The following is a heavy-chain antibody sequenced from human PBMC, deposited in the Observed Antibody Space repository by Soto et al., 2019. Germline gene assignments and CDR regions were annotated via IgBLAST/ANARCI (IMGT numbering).Heavy chain of an antibody. V-gene: IGHV4-59*01. CDR2: IYYSGST. CDR3: ARGRGCSLYLRSAFDI. J-gene: IGHJ3*02. Sequence: SETLSLTCTVSGGSISSYYWSWIRQPPGKRLEWIGYIYYSGSTNYNPSLKSRVTISVDTSKNQFSLKLSSVTAADTAVYYCARGRGCSLYLRSAFDIWGQGTRVTVAS. D-gene: IGHD6-13*01. CDR1: GGSISSYY.